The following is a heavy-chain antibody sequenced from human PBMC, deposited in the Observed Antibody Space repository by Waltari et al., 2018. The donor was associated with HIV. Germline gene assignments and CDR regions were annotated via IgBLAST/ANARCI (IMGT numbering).Heavy chain of an antibody. J-gene: IGHJ5*02. CDR3: ARDSRGSTWSLNWFDP. CDR2: ISSSGNFK. V-gene: IGHV3-21*02. D-gene: IGHD6-6*01. CDR1: GFIFNSYS. Sequence: EVQLVESGGGPVKPGESLRLSCVTSGFIFNSYSMNWVRQAPGKGAEGVSSISSSGNFKHYADSVKGRFTISRDNAENSLYLQMNGLRAEDTAIYYCARDSRGSTWSLNWFDPWGQGTLVTVSS.